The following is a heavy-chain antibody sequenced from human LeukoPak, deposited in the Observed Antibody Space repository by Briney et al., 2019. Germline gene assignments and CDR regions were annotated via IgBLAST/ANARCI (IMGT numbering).Heavy chain of an antibody. CDR1: GFIFSSFG. D-gene: IGHD3-22*01. Sequence: GGSLRLSCAASGFIFSSFGMHWVRQAPGKGLEWVAVISYDGTNKYYADSVKGRFTISRDNAKNSLCLQMNSLRAEDTAVYYCARDYYDSSGYTLRANWGQGTLVTVSS. V-gene: IGHV3-33*05. J-gene: IGHJ4*02. CDR2: ISYDGTNK. CDR3: ARDYYDSSGYTLRAN.